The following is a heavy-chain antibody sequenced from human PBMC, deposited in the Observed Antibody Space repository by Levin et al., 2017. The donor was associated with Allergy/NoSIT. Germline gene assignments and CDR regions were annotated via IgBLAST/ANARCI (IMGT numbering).Heavy chain of an antibody. V-gene: IGHV3-7*01. CDR1: GFMFSSYW. D-gene: IGHD2-21*02. CDR2: IKQDGSHS. J-gene: IGHJ4*02. Sequence: GGSLRLSCAASGFMFSSYWMSWVRHTPGKGLEWVANIKQDGSHSNYVDSVKGRFTISRDKAKNSLYLQMNSLRDEDTAVYYCARGPSTVVTTLWGQGTPVTVSS. CDR3: ARGPSTVVTTL.